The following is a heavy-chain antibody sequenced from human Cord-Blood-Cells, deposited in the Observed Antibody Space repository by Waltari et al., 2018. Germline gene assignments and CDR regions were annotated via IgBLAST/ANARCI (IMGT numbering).Heavy chain of an antibody. CDR1: GFPFSTVA. D-gene: IGHD3-3*01. J-gene: IGHJ4*02. Sequence: QVQLLESGGGVVQPGRSLRLSCAASGFPFSTVALHCVRHAPGKGLGWVVVISYDGSNKYYADSGKGRFTISRDNSKNTLYLQMNSLRAEDTAVYYCASDHITIFGVVIRDYWGQGTLVTVSS. V-gene: IGHV3-30-3*01. CDR2: ISYDGSNK. CDR3: ASDHITIFGVVIRDY.